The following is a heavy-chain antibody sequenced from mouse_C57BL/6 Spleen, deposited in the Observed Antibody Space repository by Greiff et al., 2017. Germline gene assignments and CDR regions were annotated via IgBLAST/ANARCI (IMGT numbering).Heavy chain of an antibody. CDR1: GYAFTNYL. CDR2: INPGSGGT. CDR3: AKAAAGGGYYLDY. Sequence: QVQLQQSGAELVRPGTSVKVSCKASGYAFTNYLIEWVKQRPGQGLEWIGVINPGSGGTNYNEKFKGKATLTADKSSSTAYMQLSSLTSEDSAVYFCAKAAAGGGYYLDYWGQGTTLTVSS. J-gene: IGHJ2*01. V-gene: IGHV1-54*01. D-gene: IGHD1-1*02.